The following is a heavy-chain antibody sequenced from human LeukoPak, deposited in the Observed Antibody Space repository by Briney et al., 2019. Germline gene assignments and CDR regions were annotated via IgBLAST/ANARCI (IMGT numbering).Heavy chain of an antibody. CDR3: ARKLWSKTIDY. D-gene: IGHD5-18*01. V-gene: IGHV4-34*01. Sequence: LETLSLTCAVYGGSFSGYYWSWIRQPPRKGLEWIGEINHSGSTNYNPSLKSRVTISVDTSKNQFSLKLSSVTAADTAVYYCARKLWSKTIDYWGQGTLVTVSS. CDR2: INHSGST. CDR1: GGSFSGYY. J-gene: IGHJ4*02.